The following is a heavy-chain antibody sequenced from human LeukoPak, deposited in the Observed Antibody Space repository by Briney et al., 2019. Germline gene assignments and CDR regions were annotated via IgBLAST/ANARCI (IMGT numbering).Heavy chain of an antibody. D-gene: IGHD3-10*01. CDR2: IKGDESST. V-gene: IGHV3-74*01. Sequence: PGGSLRLSCAASGFTFTSYWIHWVRQAPGKGLVWVSRIKGDESSTNYADSVKGRFTISRDNAKNTVYLRMNSLRVEDAAVYYCARDPGFGELLSPGNWYFDLWGRGTLVTVSS. CDR1: GFTFTSYW. J-gene: IGHJ2*01. CDR3: ARDPGFGELLSPGNWYFDL.